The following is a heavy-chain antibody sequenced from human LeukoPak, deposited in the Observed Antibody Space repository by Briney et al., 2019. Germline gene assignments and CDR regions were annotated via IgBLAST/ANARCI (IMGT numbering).Heavy chain of an antibody. CDR3: ARGFMRGVLDY. CDR1: GGSISSYY. CDR2: IYYSGST. D-gene: IGHD3-10*01. Sequence: SETLSLTCTVSGGSISSYYWSWIRQPPGKGLEWIGYIYYSGSTNYNPSLKSRVTISVDTSKNQFSLKLSSVTAADTAVYYRARGFMRGVLDYWGQGTLVTVSS. J-gene: IGHJ4*02. V-gene: IGHV4-59*01.